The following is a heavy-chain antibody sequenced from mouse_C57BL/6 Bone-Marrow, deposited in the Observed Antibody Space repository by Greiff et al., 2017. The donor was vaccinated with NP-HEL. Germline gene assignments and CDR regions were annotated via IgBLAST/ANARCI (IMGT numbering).Heavy chain of an antibody. CDR1: GFTFSDYG. CDR3: ARPDGSSPDWYFDV. D-gene: IGHD1-1*01. CDR2: ISSGSSTI. Sequence: EVKLVESGGGLVKPGGSLKLSCAASGFTFSDYGMHWVRQAPEKGLEWVAYISSGSSTIYYADTVKGRFTISRDNAKNTLFLQMTSLRSEDTAMYYCARPDGSSPDWYFDVWGTGTTVTVSS. V-gene: IGHV5-17*01. J-gene: IGHJ1*03.